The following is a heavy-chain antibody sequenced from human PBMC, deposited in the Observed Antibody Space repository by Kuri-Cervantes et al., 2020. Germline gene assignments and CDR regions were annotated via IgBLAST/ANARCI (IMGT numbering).Heavy chain of an antibody. CDR1: GFTFSSYS. J-gene: IGHJ6*02. Sequence: GGSLRLSCAASGFTFSSYSMNWVRQAPGKGLEWVSSISSSSGYIYYADSVKGRFTISRDNSKNTLYLQMNSLRAEDTAVYYCARDRYYYGSGSSAYYYYYGMDVWGQGTTVTVSS. CDR2: ISSSSGYI. D-gene: IGHD3-10*01. CDR3: ARDRYYYGSGSSAYYYYYGMDV. V-gene: IGHV3-21*01.